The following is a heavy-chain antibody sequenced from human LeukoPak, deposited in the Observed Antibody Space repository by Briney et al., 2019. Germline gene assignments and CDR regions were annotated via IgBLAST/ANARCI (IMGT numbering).Heavy chain of an antibody. V-gene: IGHV4-34*01. CDR3: ARGGYYGSGNDFRFDP. CDR1: GGSFTTYY. D-gene: IGHD3-10*01. CDR2: VNLRGTT. Sequence: SETLSLTCAVYGGSFTTYYGTWIRQPPGKGLEWIGEVNLRGTTNYNPSLKSRVTISLDTSKNQFSLKLSSVTAADTAVYYCARGGYYGSGNDFRFDPWGQGTLVTVSS. J-gene: IGHJ5*02.